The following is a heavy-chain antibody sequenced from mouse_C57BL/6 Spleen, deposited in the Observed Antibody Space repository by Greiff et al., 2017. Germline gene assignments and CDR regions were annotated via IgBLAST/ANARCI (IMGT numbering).Heavy chain of an antibody. CDR3: AREGDSTMCCRAMYY. J-gene: IGHJ4*01. V-gene: IGHV1-39*01. Sequence: VQLQQSGPELVKPGASVKISCKASGYSFTDYNMNWVKQSNGKSLEWIGVINPNSGTTCYNQKFKGKATLTVDQSSSTAYMQLNSLTSEDSAVYYCAREGDSTMCCRAMYYWGPGTSVTVAS. CDR2: INPNSGTT. CDR1: GYSFTDYN. D-gene: IGHD1-1*02.